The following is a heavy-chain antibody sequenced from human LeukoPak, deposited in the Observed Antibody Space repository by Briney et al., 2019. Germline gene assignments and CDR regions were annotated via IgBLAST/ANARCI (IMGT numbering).Heavy chain of an antibody. CDR3: ARARDYEGHFDY. D-gene: IGHD4-17*01. V-gene: IGHV4-59*01. CDR2: IYYSGST. Sequence: SETLSLTCTVSGGSISSYYWSWIRQPPGKGLEWIGYIYYSGSTNYNPSLKSRVTISVDTSKNQFSLKLSSVTAADTAVYYCARARDYEGHFDYWGREPWSPSPQ. CDR1: GGSISSYY. J-gene: IGHJ4*02.